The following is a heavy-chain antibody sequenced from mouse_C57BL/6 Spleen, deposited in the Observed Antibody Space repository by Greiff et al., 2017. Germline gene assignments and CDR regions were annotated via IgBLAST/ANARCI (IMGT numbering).Heavy chain of an antibody. CDR1: GYTFTSYW. D-gene: IGHD1-1*01. J-gene: IGHJ4*01. CDR2: IYPGSGST. CDR3: AREDYYGSSDHYAMDY. Sequence: VQLQQPGAELVKPGASVKMSCKASGYTFTSYWITWVKQRPGQGLEWIGDIYPGSGSTNYNEKFKSKATLTVDTSSSTAYMQLSSLTSEDSAVYYCAREDYYGSSDHYAMDYWGQGTSVTVSS. V-gene: IGHV1-55*01.